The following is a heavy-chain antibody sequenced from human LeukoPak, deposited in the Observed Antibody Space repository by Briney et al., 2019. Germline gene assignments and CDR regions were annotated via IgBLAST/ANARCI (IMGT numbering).Heavy chain of an antibody. Sequence: ASVKVSCKASGYTFTSYGISWVRQAPGQGLEWMGWISAYNGNTNYAQKLQGRVTMTTDTSTSTAYMELRSLRSDDTAVYYCARTASPRHYYYGMDVWGQGTTVTVSS. V-gene: IGHV1-18*01. CDR3: ARTASPRHYYYGMDV. CDR1: GYTFTSYG. J-gene: IGHJ6*02. CDR2: ISAYNGNT.